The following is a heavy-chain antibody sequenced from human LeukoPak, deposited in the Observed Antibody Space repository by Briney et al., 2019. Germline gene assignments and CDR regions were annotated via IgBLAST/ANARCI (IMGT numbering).Heavy chain of an antibody. CDR2: INHSGST. Sequence: SETLSLTCAVYGGSFSGYYWSWIRQPPGKGLEWIGEINHSGSTNYNPSLKSRVTISVDTSKNQFSLKLSSVTAADTAVYYCARVSVWIQPWLPRGYYFDYWGQGTLVTVSS. D-gene: IGHD5-18*01. CDR3: ARVSVWIQPWLPRGYYFDY. CDR1: GGSFSGYY. V-gene: IGHV4-34*01. J-gene: IGHJ4*02.